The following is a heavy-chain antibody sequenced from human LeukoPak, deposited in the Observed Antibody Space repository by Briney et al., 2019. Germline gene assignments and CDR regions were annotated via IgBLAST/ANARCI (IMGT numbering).Heavy chain of an antibody. V-gene: IGHV3-30*02. J-gene: IGHJ4*02. CDR3: AKGPVRITIFGVVNNFDY. Sequence: GGSLRLSCAASGFTFSSYGMHWVRKAPGKGLEGVAFIRYDGSNKYYADSVKGRFTISRDNSKNTLYLQMNSLRAEDTAVYYCAKGPVRITIFGVVNNFDYWGQGTLVTVSS. CDR1: GFTFSSYG. D-gene: IGHD3-3*01. CDR2: IRYDGSNK.